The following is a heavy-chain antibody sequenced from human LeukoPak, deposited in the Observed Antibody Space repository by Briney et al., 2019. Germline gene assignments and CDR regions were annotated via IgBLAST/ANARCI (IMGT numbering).Heavy chain of an antibody. CDR3: ARTWGGVAVAGTFYYYYGMDV. Sequence: PGGSLRLSCAASGFTFSSYWMSWVRQAPGKGLEWVSGISWNSGSIGYADSVKGRFTISRDNAKNSLYLQMNSLRAEDTALYYCARTWGGVAVAGTFYYYYGMDVWGQGTTVTVSS. V-gene: IGHV3-9*01. CDR1: GFTFSSYW. D-gene: IGHD6-19*01. CDR2: ISWNSGSI. J-gene: IGHJ6*02.